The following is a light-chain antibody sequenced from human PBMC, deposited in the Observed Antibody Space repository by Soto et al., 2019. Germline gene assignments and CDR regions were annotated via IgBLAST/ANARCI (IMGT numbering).Light chain of an antibody. CDR2: SNN. Sequence: QSVLTQPPSASGTPGQRVTISCSGSSSNIGSNTVNRYQQLPGTAPKLLIYSNNQRPSGVPDRFSGSKSGTSASLAISGLQSEDEGDYYCAAWDDSLNGVVFGGGTKLTVL. V-gene: IGLV1-44*01. CDR3: AAWDDSLNGVV. J-gene: IGLJ2*01. CDR1: SSNIGSNT.